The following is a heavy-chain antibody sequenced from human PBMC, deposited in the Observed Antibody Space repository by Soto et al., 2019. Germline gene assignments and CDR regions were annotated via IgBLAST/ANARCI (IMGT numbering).Heavy chain of an antibody. V-gene: IGHV3-23*01. Sequence: EVQLLESGGALVQPGGSLSLSCAASGFTFSSFALGWVRRAPGKGLEWVSSISGSGGTTYYADSVKGRFTISRDNSKNTLYLQMNSLRAEDTAEYYCARGYTNIDYWGQGTLVTVSS. J-gene: IGHJ4*02. CDR2: ISGSGGTT. CDR1: GFTFSSFA. D-gene: IGHD5-18*01. CDR3: ARGYTNIDY.